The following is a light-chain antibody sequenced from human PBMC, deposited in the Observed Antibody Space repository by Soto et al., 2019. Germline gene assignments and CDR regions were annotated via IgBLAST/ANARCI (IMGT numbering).Light chain of an antibody. V-gene: IGKV3-15*01. J-gene: IGKJ1*01. CDR3: HQYNFWPT. CDR2: GTS. Sequence: EIVMTQSPATLSVSPGERATLSCRASQSVSSNLAWYQQKPGQSPRLLIYGTSTRATGIPARFSGSRSGTEFTLTISSLQSEDFAVYYCHQYNFWPTFGQGTKVDIK. CDR1: QSVSSN.